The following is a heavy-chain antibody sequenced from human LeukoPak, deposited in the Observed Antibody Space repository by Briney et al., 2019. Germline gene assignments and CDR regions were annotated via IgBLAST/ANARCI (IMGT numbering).Heavy chain of an antibody. CDR2: INHNAEMI. J-gene: IGHJ4*02. V-gene: IGHV3-48*02. CDR3: ARDHDWAFGL. CDR1: GFPFGSYV. D-gene: IGHD3-9*01. Sequence: GSLGLFFETSGFPFGSYVMRWVRQAPGEGLEWIAYINHNAEMIFYPDFVKGRFTISRDNAKNSLYLQMNALRYEDTAIYYCARDHDWAFGLWGQGTLVTVSS.